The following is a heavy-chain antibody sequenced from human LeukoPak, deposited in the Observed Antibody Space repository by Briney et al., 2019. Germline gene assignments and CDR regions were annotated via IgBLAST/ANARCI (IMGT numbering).Heavy chain of an antibody. D-gene: IGHD6-19*01. V-gene: IGHV1-2*04. Sequence: ASVKVSCKASGYTFTGYYKHWVRQAPGQGLEWMGWINPNSGGTNYAQKFQGWVTMTRDTSISTAYMELSRLRSDDTAVYYCARGGYSSGWSVFDYWGQGTLVTVSS. CDR2: INPNSGGT. CDR3: ARGGYSSGWSVFDY. J-gene: IGHJ4*02. CDR1: GYTFTGYY.